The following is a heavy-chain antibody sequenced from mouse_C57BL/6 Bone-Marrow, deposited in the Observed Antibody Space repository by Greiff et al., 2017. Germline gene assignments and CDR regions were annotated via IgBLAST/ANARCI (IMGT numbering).Heavy chain of an antibody. CDR2: IYPGSGNT. J-gene: IGHJ4*01. D-gene: IGHD2-3*01. CDR3: ARPRWLLGDYYAMDY. CDR1: GYTFTDYY. Sequence: VQLQQSGAELVRPGASVKLSCKASGYTFTDYYINWVKQRPGQGLEWIARIYPGSGNTYYNEKFKGKATLTAEKSSSTAYMQLSSLTSEDSAVYFCARPRWLLGDYYAMDYWGQGTSVTVSS. V-gene: IGHV1-76*01.